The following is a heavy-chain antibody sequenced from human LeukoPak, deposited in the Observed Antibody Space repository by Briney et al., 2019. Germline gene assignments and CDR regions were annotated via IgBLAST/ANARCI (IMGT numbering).Heavy chain of an antibody. CDR3: ASPWAY. J-gene: IGHJ4*02. CDR1: GFTFSSYG. V-gene: IGHV3-30*02. D-gene: IGHD3-16*01. Sequence: GGSLRLSCAASGFTFSSYGMHWVRQAPGKGLEWVAYIRDDGSNKYYADSVKGRFTISRDNSKNTLYLQMNSLRVEDTAVYYCASPWAYWGQGTLVIVSS. CDR2: IRDDGSNK.